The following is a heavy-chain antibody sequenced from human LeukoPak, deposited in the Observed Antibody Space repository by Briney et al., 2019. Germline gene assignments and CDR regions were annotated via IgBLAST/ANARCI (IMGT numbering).Heavy chain of an antibody. CDR2: INPNSGGT. CDR1: GYTFTGYY. J-gene: IGHJ6*04. D-gene: IGHD6-13*01. Sequence: GASVKVSCKASGYTFTGYYMHWVRQAPGQGLEWMGWINPNSGGTNYAQKFQGWVTMTRDTSISTAYMELSRLRSDDTAVYYCARGVAAADYYYYGMDVWGKGTTVTVSS. CDR3: ARGVAAADYYYYGMDV. V-gene: IGHV1-2*04.